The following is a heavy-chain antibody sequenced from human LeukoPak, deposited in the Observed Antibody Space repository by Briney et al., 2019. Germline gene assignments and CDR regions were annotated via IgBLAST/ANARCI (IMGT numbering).Heavy chain of an antibody. Sequence: GASVKVSCKASGGTFSSYAISWVRQAPGQGLEWMGRIIPILGIANYAQKFQGRVTITADKSTSTAYMELSSLRSEDTAVYYCARDHGDYDLYYFDYWGQGTLVTVSS. J-gene: IGHJ4*02. CDR2: IIPILGIA. V-gene: IGHV1-69*04. CDR1: GGTFSSYA. D-gene: IGHD4-17*01. CDR3: ARDHGDYDLYYFDY.